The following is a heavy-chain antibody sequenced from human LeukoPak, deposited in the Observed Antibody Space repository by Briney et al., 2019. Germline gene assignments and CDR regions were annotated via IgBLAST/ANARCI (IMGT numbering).Heavy chain of an antibody. CDR2: IYPGDSDT. D-gene: IGHD5-18*01. V-gene: IGHV5-51*04. Sequence: GESLKISCKGSGYSFTSYWIGWVRQMPGQGLEWMGIIYPGDSDTRYSPSFQGQVTISADKPISTAYLHWSSLQASDTAMYYCARGGRYIYGSSEFWGQGTLVTVSS. CDR3: ARGGRYIYGSSEF. J-gene: IGHJ4*02. CDR1: GYSFTSYW.